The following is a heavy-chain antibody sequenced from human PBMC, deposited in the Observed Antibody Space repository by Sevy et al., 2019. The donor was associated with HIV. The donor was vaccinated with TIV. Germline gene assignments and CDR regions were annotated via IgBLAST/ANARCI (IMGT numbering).Heavy chain of an antibody. D-gene: IGHD2-15*01. Sequence: GESLKISCRASGYNFAAHWIGWVRQMPGKGLEWMGILFPGNSDIRSFQGYVTVSVDKSINTAYLQWANLRASDSAMYFCARGGHLPLDAFDLWGPGTKVTVSS. CDR2: LFPGNSDI. CDR1: GYNFAAHW. CDR3: ARGGHLPLDAFDL. V-gene: IGHV5-51*01. J-gene: IGHJ3*01.